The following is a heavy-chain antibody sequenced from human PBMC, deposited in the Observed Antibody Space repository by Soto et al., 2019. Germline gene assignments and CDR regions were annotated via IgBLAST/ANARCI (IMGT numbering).Heavy chain of an antibody. CDR1: GASISSYY. CDR2: IYYSGST. Sequence: PSETLSLTCTVSGASISSYYWSWIRQPPGKGLEWIGYIYYSGSTNYKPSLKSRVTISVDTSKKQFSLNLSAVTAADTAVYYCARLGWVGTSYYFDFWGQGTLVTV. D-gene: IGHD3-10*01. CDR3: ARLGWVGTSYYFDF. V-gene: IGHV4-59*01. J-gene: IGHJ4*02.